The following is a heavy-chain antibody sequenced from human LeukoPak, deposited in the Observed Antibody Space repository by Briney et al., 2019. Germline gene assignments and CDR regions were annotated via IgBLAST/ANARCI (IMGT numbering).Heavy chain of an antibody. J-gene: IGHJ3*02. CDR3: AITFLIAVAGTYNAFDI. CDR2: INPNSGGT. V-gene: IGHV1-2*02. D-gene: IGHD6-19*01. CDR1: GYTFTGYY. Sequence: GASVKVSCKASGYTFTGYYMHWVRQAPGQGLEWMGWINPNSGGTNYAQKFQGRVTMTRDTSISTAYMELSRLRSDDTAVYYCAITFLIAVAGTYNAFDIWGQGTMVTVSS.